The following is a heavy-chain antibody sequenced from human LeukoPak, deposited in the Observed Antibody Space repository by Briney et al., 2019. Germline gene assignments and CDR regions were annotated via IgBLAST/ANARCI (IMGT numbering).Heavy chain of an antibody. V-gene: IGHV3-48*03. CDR1: GFIFNKYD. CDR3: ASSKDFYFDY. Sequence: GGSLRLSCAASGFIFNKYDMNWVRQAPGKGLEWLSYINAGGSTIYYADSVKGRFTTSRDNAKKSLYLQINSLRAEDTAVYYCASSKDFYFDYWGQGTLVTVSS. J-gene: IGHJ4*02. CDR2: INAGGSTI.